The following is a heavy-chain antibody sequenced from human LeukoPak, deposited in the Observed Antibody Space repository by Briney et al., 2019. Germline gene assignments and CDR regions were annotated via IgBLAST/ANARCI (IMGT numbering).Heavy chain of an antibody. CDR3: TSLPGGNAGSGDY. J-gene: IGHJ4*02. Sequence: GGSLRLSCAASGFTFSDSAIHWVRQASGKGLEWVGRIRKKLKNYATAYAVAVVGSFTISRDDSKNTAYLQMNSLKIEDTAVYYCTSLPGGNAGSGDYWGQGTLVTVSS. CDR1: GFTFSDSA. V-gene: IGHV3-73*01. D-gene: IGHD4-23*01. CDR2: IRKKLKNYAT.